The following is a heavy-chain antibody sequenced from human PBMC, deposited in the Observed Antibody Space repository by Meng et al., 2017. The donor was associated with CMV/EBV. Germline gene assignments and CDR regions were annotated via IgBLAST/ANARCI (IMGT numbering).Heavy chain of an antibody. CDR1: GGSISSSSYY. CDR2: IYYSGST. J-gene: IGHJ5*02. D-gene: IGHD3-3*01. Sequence: SETLSLTCTVSGGSISSSSYYWGWIRQPPGKGLEWIGSIYYSGSTYYNPSLKSRVTISVDTSKNQFSLKLSSVTAADTAVYCCATSYYDFWSASYNWFDPWGQGTLVTVSS. CDR3: ATSYYDFWSASYNWFDP. V-gene: IGHV4-39*01.